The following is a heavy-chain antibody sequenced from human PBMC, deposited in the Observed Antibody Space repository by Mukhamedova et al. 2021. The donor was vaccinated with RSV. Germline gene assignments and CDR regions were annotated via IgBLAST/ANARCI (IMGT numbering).Heavy chain of an antibody. D-gene: IGHD6-13*01. V-gene: IGHV3-23*01. CDR2: ISGSGGST. CDR3: AKEGDSSSWYGGDYYYGMDV. J-gene: IGHJ6*01. Sequence: AISGSGGSTYYADSVKGRFTISRDNSKNTLYLQMNSLRAEDTAVYYCAKEGDSSSWYGGDYYYGMDV.